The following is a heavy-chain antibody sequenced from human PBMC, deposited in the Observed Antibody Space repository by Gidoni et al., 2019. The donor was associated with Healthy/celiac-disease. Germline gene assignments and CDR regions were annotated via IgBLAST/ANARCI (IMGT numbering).Heavy chain of an antibody. CDR1: GFNFGDDA. D-gene: IGHD1-26*01. V-gene: IGHV3-49*04. Sequence: EVQLVESGGGLVQPGRSVRLSCTASGFNFGDDAMSWVRQAPGKGLEWVGFIRSKAYGGTTEYAASVKGRFTISRDDSKSIAYLQMNSLKTEDTAVYYCTRQGRSGSYFDAFDIWGQGTMVTVSS. CDR2: IRSKAYGGTT. J-gene: IGHJ3*02. CDR3: TRQGRSGSYFDAFDI.